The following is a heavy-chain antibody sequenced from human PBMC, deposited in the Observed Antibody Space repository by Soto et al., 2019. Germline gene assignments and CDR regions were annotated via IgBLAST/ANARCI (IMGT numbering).Heavy chain of an antibody. V-gene: IGHV5-51*01. D-gene: IGHD4-4*01. CDR3: ARLTSPSDDYRITLRLYYFYMDV. Sequence: GESLKISCKGSGYSFSNYWISWVRQMPVKGLEWMGIIYPGDSDIRYSPFFQGQVVISADKSASTAFLQWSSLEASDTALYYCARLTSPSDDYRITLRLYYFYMDVWGKGTTVTVSS. CDR2: IYPGDSDI. J-gene: IGHJ6*03. CDR1: GYSFSNYW.